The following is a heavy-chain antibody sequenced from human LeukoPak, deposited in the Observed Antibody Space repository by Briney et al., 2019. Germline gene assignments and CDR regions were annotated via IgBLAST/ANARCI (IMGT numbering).Heavy chain of an antibody. CDR3: ADDRAFDI. CDR2: IRYDGSNK. CDR1: GFTFNSYD. V-gene: IGHV3-30*02. J-gene: IGHJ3*02. Sequence: GGSLRLSCAASGFTFNSYDMHWVRQAPGRGLEWVAFIRYDGSNKYYADFVKGRFTISRDNSKNTLYLQMNSLRAEDTAVYYCADDRAFDIWGQGTMVTVSS.